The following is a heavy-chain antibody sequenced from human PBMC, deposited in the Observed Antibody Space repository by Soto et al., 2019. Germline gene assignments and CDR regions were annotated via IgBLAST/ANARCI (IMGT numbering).Heavy chain of an antibody. CDR3: AKDIEDYYGSGSYSPNWFDP. D-gene: IGHD3-10*01. CDR1: GFTFSSYA. CDR2: ISGSGGST. V-gene: IGHV3-23*01. J-gene: IGHJ5*02. Sequence: GGSLRLSCAASGFTFSSYAMSWVRQAPGKGLEWVSAISGSGGSTYYADSVKGRFTISRDNSKNTLYLQMNSLRAEDTAVYYCAKDIEDYYGSGSYSPNWFDPWGQGTLVTVS.